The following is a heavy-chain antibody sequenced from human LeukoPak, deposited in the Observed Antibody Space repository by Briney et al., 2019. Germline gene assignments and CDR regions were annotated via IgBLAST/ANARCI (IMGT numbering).Heavy chain of an antibody. Sequence: GGSLRLSCAASGFTFSSYWMSWVRQAPGKGLEWVANIKQDGSEKYYVDSVKGRFTISRDNAKNSLYLQMISLRAEDTAVYYCATGGGYDLTPYYHYGMDVWGQGTTVTVSS. CDR3: ATGGGYDLTPYYHYGMDV. D-gene: IGHD5-12*01. V-gene: IGHV3-7*01. CDR1: GFTFSSYW. J-gene: IGHJ6*02. CDR2: IKQDGSEK.